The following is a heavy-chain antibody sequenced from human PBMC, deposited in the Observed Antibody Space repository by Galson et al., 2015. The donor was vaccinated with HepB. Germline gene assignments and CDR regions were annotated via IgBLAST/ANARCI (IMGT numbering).Heavy chain of an antibody. CDR1: GFTFSSYA. V-gene: IGHV3-23*01. CDR2: ISGSGGST. J-gene: IGHJ3*02. CDR3: AKDASDQEDIVVVSAAIVGAFDI. D-gene: IGHD2-2*01. Sequence: SLRLSCAASGFTFSSYAMSWVRQAPGKGLEWVSAISGSGGSTYYADSVKGRFTISRDNSKNTLYLQMNSLRAEDTAVYYCAKDASDQEDIVVVSAAIVGAFDIWGQGTMVTVSS.